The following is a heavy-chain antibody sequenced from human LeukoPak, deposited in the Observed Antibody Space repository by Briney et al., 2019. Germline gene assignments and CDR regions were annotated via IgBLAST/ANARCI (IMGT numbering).Heavy chain of an antibody. CDR3: ASLGSPEDNWFDP. CDR2: INPSGGST. CDR1: GYTFTSYY. V-gene: IGHV1-46*01. Sequence: ASVKVSCKASGYTFTSYYMHWVRQAPGQGLEGMGIINPSGGSTSYAQKFQGRVTMTRDTSTSTVYMELSSLRSEDTAVYYCASLGSPEDNWFDPWGQGTPVTVSS. J-gene: IGHJ5*02. D-gene: IGHD1-14*01.